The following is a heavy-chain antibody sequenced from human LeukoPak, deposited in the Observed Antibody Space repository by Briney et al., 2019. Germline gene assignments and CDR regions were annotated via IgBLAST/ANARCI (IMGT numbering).Heavy chain of an antibody. CDR3: ARDLNP. CDR2: INHSGST. CDR1: GGSLSGYY. Sequence: SETLSLTCAVYGGSLSGYYWSWIRQPPGKGLEWIGEINHSGSTNYNPSLKSRVTISVDTSKNHFSLKLSSVTAADTAVYYCARDLNPWGQGTLVTVSS. V-gene: IGHV4-34*01. J-gene: IGHJ5*02.